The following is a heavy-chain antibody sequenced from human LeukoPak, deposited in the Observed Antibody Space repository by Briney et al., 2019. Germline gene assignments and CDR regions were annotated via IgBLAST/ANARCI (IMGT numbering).Heavy chain of an antibody. J-gene: IGHJ4*02. V-gene: IGHV1-46*01. D-gene: IGHD5-18*01. CDR3: ARMAMDPAMVTNFFDL. CDR1: GYTFTDYY. Sequence: AAVKVSCKASGYTFTDYYMYWVRQAPGQGPECMGVIHPSGGGTTYAQKLQGRVPLTKDTATSTVYIELSSLRSDDTAVYYCARMAMDPAMVTNFFDLWGQGTLLIVSA. CDR2: IHPSGGGT.